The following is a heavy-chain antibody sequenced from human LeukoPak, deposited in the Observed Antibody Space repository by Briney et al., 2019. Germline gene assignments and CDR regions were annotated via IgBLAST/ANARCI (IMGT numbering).Heavy chain of an antibody. CDR2: ITSTSSTA. J-gene: IGHJ3*02. CDR1: RFTFSASA. V-gene: IGHV3-48*01. Sequence: TGGSLRLSCAASRFTFSASAMNWVRQAPGKGLEWVAHITSTSSTAYYSQSVRGRFTISRDNAKNSLYLQMTRLRPDDTAVYSCVRDQGSWSIAAQIDAFDMWGQGTMVTVSS. D-gene: IGHD6-6*01. CDR3: VRDQGSWSIAAQIDAFDM.